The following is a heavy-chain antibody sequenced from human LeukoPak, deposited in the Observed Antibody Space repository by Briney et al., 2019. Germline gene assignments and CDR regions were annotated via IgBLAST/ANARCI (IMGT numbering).Heavy chain of an antibody. D-gene: IGHD2-2*01. Sequence: SETLSLTCAVYGWSFNDYYWNWIRQPPGKGLEWIGQINARGDTNFNPSLKSRVTISVDTSKSQFSLRLTSMIAADTAVYYCARGQVPAARGYNWFDPWGQGTLVTVLS. CDR1: GWSFNDYY. CDR3: ARGQVPAARGYNWFDP. V-gene: IGHV4-34*01. CDR2: INARGDT. J-gene: IGHJ5*02.